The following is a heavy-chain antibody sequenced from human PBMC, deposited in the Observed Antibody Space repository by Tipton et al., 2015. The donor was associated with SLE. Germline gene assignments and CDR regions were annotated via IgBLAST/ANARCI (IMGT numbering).Heavy chain of an antibody. CDR3: ARAIVVVVAAPHDAFDI. V-gene: IGHV4-34*01. CDR1: GGSFSGYY. J-gene: IGHJ3*02. CDR2: INHLGST. D-gene: IGHD2-15*01. Sequence: TLSLTCAVYGGSFSGYYWNWIRQPPGKGLEWIGEINHLGSTNYNPSLKSRVTISIDMSKNQFSLRLSSVTAADTAVYYCARAIVVVVAAPHDAFDIWGQGTMVTVSS.